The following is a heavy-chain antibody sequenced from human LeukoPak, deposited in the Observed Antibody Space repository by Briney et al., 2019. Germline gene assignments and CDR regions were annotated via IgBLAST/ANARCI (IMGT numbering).Heavy chain of an antibody. J-gene: IGHJ6*02. CDR1: VFTFRNYA. CDR2: ISGSAGNT. Sequence: GGSLRLSCAASVFTFRNYAMSWVRQAPGKGLEWVSAISGSAGNTYDADSVKGRFTISRDDSKKTLYLQMNSLRAEDTAVYYCAGVIEAASGYRYYYYGMDVWGQGTTVTVSS. CDR3: AGVIEAASGYRYYYYGMDV. D-gene: IGHD6-13*01. V-gene: IGHV3-23*01.